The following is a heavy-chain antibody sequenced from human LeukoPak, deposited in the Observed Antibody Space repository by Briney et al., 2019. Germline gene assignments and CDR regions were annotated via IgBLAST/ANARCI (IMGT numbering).Heavy chain of an antibody. D-gene: IGHD3-10*01. J-gene: IGHJ6*02. CDR1: GFTFSSYA. CDR3: AKCPYYYGSGSYYNYYGMDV. V-gene: IGHV3-30*18. Sequence: GGSLRLSCAASGFTFSSYAMSWVRQAPGKGLEWVAVISYDGSNKYYADSVKGRFTISRDNSKNTLYLQMNSLRAEDTAVYYCAKCPYYYGSGSYYNYYGMDVWGQGTTVTVSS. CDR2: ISYDGSNK.